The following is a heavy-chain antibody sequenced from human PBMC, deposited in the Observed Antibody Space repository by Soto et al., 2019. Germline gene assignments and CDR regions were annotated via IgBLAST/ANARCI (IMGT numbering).Heavy chain of an antibody. D-gene: IGHD4-17*01. J-gene: IGHJ5*02. CDR1: GFTFSSYA. Sequence: GGSLRLSCAASGFTFSSYAMSWVRQAPGKGLEWVSAISGSGGSTYYADSVKGRFTISRDNSKNTLYLQMNSLRAEDTSVYYCAKTVDYGDYEWFDPWGQGTLVTVSS. V-gene: IGHV3-23*01. CDR2: ISGSGGST. CDR3: AKTVDYGDYEWFDP.